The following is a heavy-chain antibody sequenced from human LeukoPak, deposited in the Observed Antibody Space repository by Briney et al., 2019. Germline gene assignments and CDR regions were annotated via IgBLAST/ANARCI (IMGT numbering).Heavy chain of an antibody. D-gene: IGHD1-26*01. V-gene: IGHV4-59*12. CDR2: ISYTGST. Sequence: SETLSLTCTVSGGSISSYYWSWIRQPPVKGLEWIGYISYTGSTNYNPSLKSRVTMSVDTSKNQFSLKLSSVAAADTAVYYCAREEEWELRYYDYWGQGTLVTVSS. CDR1: GGSISSYY. CDR3: AREEEWELRYYDY. J-gene: IGHJ4*02.